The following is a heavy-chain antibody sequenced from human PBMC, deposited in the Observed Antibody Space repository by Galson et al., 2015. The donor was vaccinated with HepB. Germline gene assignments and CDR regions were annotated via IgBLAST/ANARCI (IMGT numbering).Heavy chain of an antibody. Sequence: SLRLSCAASGFTLSSYSMNWVRQTPGKGLEWVSSISSSSSYIYYADSVKGRFTISRDNAKNSLYPQMNSLRAEDTAVYYCASYRVVIAAAAYWYFDLWGRGTLVTVSS. CDR3: ASYRVVIAAAAYWYFDL. V-gene: IGHV3-21*01. CDR1: GFTLSSYS. J-gene: IGHJ2*01. D-gene: IGHD2-15*01. CDR2: ISSSSSYI.